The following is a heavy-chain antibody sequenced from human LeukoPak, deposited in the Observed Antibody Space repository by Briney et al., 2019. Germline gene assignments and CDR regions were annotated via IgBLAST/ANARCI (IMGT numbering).Heavy chain of an antibody. CDR3: ARDLDHLPFDP. D-gene: IGHD1-14*01. Sequence: GASVKVSCEASGYTFTSYAMHWVRQAPGQRLEWMGWINAGNGNTKYSQKFQGRVTITRDTSASTAYMELSSLRSEDTAVYYCARDLDHLPFDPWGQGTLVTVSS. V-gene: IGHV1-3*01. CDR2: INAGNGNT. J-gene: IGHJ5*02. CDR1: GYTFTSYA.